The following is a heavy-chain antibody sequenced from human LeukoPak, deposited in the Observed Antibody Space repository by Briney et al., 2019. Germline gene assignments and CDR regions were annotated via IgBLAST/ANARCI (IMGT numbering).Heavy chain of an antibody. CDR2: IYYSGST. CDR3: ARGLNFIPQSPYYYGMDV. J-gene: IGHJ6*02. CDR1: GGSISSYY. Sequence: KPSETLSLTCTVSGGSISSYYWSWIRQPPGKGLEWIGYIYYSGSTNYNPSLKSRVTIPVDTSKNQFSLKLSSVTAADTAVYYCARGLNFIPQSPYYYGMDVWGQGTTVTVSS. V-gene: IGHV4-59*01.